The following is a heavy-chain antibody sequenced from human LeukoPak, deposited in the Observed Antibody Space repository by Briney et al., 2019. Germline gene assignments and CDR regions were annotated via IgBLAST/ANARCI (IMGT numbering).Heavy chain of an antibody. CDR3: ATPVSGYSYGSNLFDY. J-gene: IGHJ4*02. CDR1: GYTFTGYY. CDR2: IIPILGIA. Sequence: SVKVSCKASGYTFTGYYMHWVRQAPGQGLEWMGRIIPILGIANYAQKFQGRVTITADKSTSTAYMELSSLRSEDTAVYYCATPVSGYSYGSNLFDYWGQGTLVTVSS. D-gene: IGHD5-18*01. V-gene: IGHV1-69*02.